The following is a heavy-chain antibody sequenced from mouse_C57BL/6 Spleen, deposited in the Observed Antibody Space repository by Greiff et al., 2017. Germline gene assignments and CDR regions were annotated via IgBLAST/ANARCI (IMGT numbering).Heavy chain of an antibody. Sequence: EVQLQQSGPELVKPGASVKISCKASGYTFTDYYMNWVKQSHGKSLEWIGDINPNNGGTSYNQKFKGKATLTVDKSSSTAYMELRSLTSEDSAVYYCARGLLHDPFAYWGQGTLVTVSA. CDR3: ARGLLHDPFAY. V-gene: IGHV1-26*01. J-gene: IGHJ3*01. CDR1: GYTFTDYY. CDR2: INPNNGGT. D-gene: IGHD2-3*01.